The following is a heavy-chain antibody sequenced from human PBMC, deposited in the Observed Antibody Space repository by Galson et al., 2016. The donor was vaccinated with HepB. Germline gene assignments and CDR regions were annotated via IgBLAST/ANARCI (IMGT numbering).Heavy chain of an antibody. D-gene: IGHD6-13*01. CDR3: MSYSDAWYSGF. CDR1: GSTCSNYA. J-gene: IGHJ4*02. V-gene: IGHV3-23*01. CDR2: ISHSSGDT. Sequence: SLRLSCAASGSTCSNYAMSWVRQAPGKGLEWVSAISHSSGDTYYADSVKGRFTTSRDNAKNSLYLQMNSLRGDDTAVYYCMSYSDAWYSGFWGPGTLVTVSS.